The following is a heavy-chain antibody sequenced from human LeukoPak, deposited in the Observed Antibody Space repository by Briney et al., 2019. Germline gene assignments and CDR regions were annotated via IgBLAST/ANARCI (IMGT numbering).Heavy chain of an antibody. CDR2: I. J-gene: IGHJ4*02. V-gene: IGHV3-66*01. CDR1: GFTVSSNY. Sequence: PGGSLRLSCAASGFTVSSNYMSWVRQAPGKGLEWVSVISVKGRFTISRDNSKNTLYLQMNSLRAEDTAVYYYARGGWVAVAGSFRAKDVNFDYWGQGTLVTVSS. D-gene: IGHD6-19*01. CDR3: ARGGWVAVAGSFRAKDVNFDY.